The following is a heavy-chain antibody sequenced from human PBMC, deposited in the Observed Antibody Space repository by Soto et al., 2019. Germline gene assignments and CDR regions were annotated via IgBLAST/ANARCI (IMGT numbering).Heavy chain of an antibody. Sequence: QVQLQQSGPGLVKPSQTLPLTCAISGDSVSSNSAAWNWIRQSLSRGLEWLGRTYYRSKWYNDYAVSVKSRITINPDTSKNQFSLQLNSVTPEDTAVYYCARVSGSGYCSGGSCYNWFDPWGQGTLVTVSS. CDR3: ARVSGSGYCSGGSCYNWFDP. J-gene: IGHJ5*02. D-gene: IGHD2-15*01. CDR1: GDSVSSNSAA. V-gene: IGHV6-1*01. CDR2: TYYRSKWYN.